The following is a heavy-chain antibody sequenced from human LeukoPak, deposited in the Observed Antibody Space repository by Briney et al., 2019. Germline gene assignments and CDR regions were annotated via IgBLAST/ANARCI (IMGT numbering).Heavy chain of an antibody. J-gene: IGHJ4*02. D-gene: IGHD2-21*02. CDR3: ATSPTSDSPGY. CDR1: GGTFSTFA. V-gene: IGHV1-69*13. CDR2: IIPILHTA. Sequence: PVKVSCKASGGTFSTFALSWVRQAPGQGLDWMGGIIPILHTANYAQKFQGRVTVTADESTSTAYMELSSLRSEDTAVYYCATSPTSDSPGYWGQGTLVTVST.